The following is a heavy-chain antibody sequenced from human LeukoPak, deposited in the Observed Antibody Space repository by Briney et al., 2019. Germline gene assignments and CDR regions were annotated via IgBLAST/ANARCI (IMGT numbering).Heavy chain of an antibody. J-gene: IGHJ4*02. CDR1: GFTFSSYN. Sequence: GGSLRLSCAASGFTFSSYNMNWVRQAPGKGPEWVSSITSSSSYIYYADSVKGRFTISRDNAKNSLYLQMNSLRAEDTAVYYCARTLVGATRPYYFDYWGQGTLVTVSS. V-gene: IGHV3-21*06. CDR2: ITSSSSYI. D-gene: IGHD1-26*01. CDR3: ARTLVGATRPYYFDY.